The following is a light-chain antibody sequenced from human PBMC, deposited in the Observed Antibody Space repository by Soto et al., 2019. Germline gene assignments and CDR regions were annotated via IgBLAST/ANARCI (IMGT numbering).Light chain of an antibody. CDR1: NSNIWAGYD. CDR2: VNT. J-gene: IGLJ2*01. Sequence: QSVLTQPPSVSGAPGHMVTISCTGSNSNIWAGYDVNWYQHFPWTAPKLLIYVNTNRSSGVPDRFSGSKSGSSTSLAINGLQSEDEADYYCQSYDSSLSGLIFGLGTKLTVL. CDR3: QSYDSSLSGLI. V-gene: IGLV1-40*01.